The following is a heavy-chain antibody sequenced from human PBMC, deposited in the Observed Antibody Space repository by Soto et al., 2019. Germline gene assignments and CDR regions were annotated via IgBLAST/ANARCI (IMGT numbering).Heavy chain of an antibody. CDR2: IYTDGRT. D-gene: IGHD1-26*01. V-gene: IGHV3-53*02. CDR3: ARDPPTTWDYGLDV. CDR1: GFTVSSSY. Sequence: EVQLVETGGGLIQPGGSLRLSCAASGFTVSSSYMTWVRQAPGKGLVWLSFIYTDGRTYYADSVKGRFTISRDDSKNTVYLQMTSLRAEDTAVYYCARDPPTTWDYGLDVWGQGTTVTVSS. J-gene: IGHJ6*02.